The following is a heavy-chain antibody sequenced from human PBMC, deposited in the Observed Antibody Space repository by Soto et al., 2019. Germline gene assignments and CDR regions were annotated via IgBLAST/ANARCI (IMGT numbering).Heavy chain of an antibody. J-gene: IGHJ3*02. CDR2: VSSSSSVT. Sequence: GGSLRLSCAASGFTFSSYAMSWVRQAPGKGLEWVSAVSSSSSVTYYADSVKGRFTISRDNSKNTLHLQMNSLRAEDTAVYYCAKDQDFFLGYCSSTSCMGALDIWGQGTMVTVSS. CDR1: GFTFSSYA. CDR3: AKDQDFFLGYCSSTSCMGALDI. V-gene: IGHV3-23*01. D-gene: IGHD2-2*01.